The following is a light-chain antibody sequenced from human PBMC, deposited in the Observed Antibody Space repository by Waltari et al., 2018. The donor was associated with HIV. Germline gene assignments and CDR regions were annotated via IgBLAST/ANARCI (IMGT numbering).Light chain of an antibody. J-gene: IGKJ5*01. Sequence: DIQMTQSPSSLSASVGDRVTITCRASQGINNYLVWFQQKPGKAPKSLIYAGSSLQSGVPSKFSGSGSGTDFTLTISSLQPEDFATYYCQQYKSYPITFGQGTRLEIK. CDR3: QQYKSYPIT. V-gene: IGKV1-16*02. CDR1: QGINNY. CDR2: AGS.